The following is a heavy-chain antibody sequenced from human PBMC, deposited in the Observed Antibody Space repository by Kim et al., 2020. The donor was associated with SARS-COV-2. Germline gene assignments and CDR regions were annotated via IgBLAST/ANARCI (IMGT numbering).Heavy chain of an antibody. Sequence: AEYAASVKDRFTISRDDSKGTAYLHMDRLKTEDTALYYCTRESGWYRFFDYWGPGTVVTVSS. D-gene: IGHD6-19*01. V-gene: IGHV3-49*02. CDR2: A. J-gene: IGHJ4*02. CDR3: TRESGWYRFFDY.